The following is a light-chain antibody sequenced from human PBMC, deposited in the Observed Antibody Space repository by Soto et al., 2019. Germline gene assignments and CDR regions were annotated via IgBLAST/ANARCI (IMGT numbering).Light chain of an antibody. V-gene: IGLV2-14*03. CDR2: DVN. CDR1: SSNIGAYNF. J-gene: IGLJ2*01. CDR3: TSWTTSTTMI. Sequence: QSALTQPTSVSGSPGQSITISCTGTSSNIGAYNFVSWYQQHPGKAPKLMLYDVNIRPSGVSNRYAGSTSGNTASLTISGRQAEDEADYYCTSWTTSTTMIFGGGTKLTVL.